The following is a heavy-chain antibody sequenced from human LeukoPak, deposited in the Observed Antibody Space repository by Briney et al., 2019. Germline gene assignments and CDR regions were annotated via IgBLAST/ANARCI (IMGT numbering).Heavy chain of an antibody. Sequence: SETLSLTCTVSGASISSNYWSWIRQTLEKGLEWIGYIYYSGSTNYNASLKSRVTISVDTSKNHFSLKLSSVTAADTAVYYCARISTSAPYFDYWGQGTLVTVSS. D-gene: IGHD6-6*01. J-gene: IGHJ4*02. CDR1: GASISSNY. CDR2: IYYSGST. CDR3: ARISTSAPYFDY. V-gene: IGHV4-59*08.